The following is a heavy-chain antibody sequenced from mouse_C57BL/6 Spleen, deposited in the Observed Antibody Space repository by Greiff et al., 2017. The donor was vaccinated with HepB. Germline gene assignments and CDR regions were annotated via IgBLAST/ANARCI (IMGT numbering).Heavy chain of an antibody. V-gene: IGHV1-15*01. CDR1: GYTFTDYE. J-gene: IGHJ1*03. CDR2: IDPETGGT. D-gene: IGHD1-1*01. Sequence: ESGAELVRPGASVTLSCKASGYTFTDYEMHWVKQTPVHGLEWIGAIDPETGGTAYNQKFKGKAILTADKSSSTAYMELRSLTSEDSAVYYCTREGTTVVKYFDVWGTGTTVTVSS. CDR3: TREGTTVVKYFDV.